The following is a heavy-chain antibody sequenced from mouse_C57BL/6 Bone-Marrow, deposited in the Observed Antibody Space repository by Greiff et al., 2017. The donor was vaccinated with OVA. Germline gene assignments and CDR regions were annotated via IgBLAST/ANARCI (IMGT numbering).Heavy chain of an antibody. Sequence: EVMLVESGGGLVQPGESLKLSCESNEYEFPSHDMSWVRKTPEKRLELVAAINSDGGSTYYPDTMERRFIISRDNTKKTLYLQMSSLRSEDTALYYCARLNDGYYGWYFDVWGTGTTVTVSS. J-gene: IGHJ1*03. CDR3: ARLNDGYYGWYFDV. CDR2: INSDGGST. D-gene: IGHD2-3*01. CDR1: EYEFPSHD. V-gene: IGHV5-2*01.